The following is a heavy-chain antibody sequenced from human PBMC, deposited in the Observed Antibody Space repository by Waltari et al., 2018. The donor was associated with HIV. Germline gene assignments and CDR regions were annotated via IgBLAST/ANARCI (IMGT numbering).Heavy chain of an antibody. J-gene: IGHJ4*02. CDR2: SKRNTDGGTT. CDR1: GFTFSDAW. CDR3: TTVGGGTRDY. D-gene: IGHD3-16*01. V-gene: IGHV3-15*01. Sequence: EVLLVESGGGLGKPGGSLRLSCAASGFTFSDAWMSWVRQAPVKGLEWVGRSKRNTDGGTTDYAEPVKGRFTISRDDSKTTLYLEMNSLKTEDTAVYYCTTVGGGTRDYWGQGTLITVSS.